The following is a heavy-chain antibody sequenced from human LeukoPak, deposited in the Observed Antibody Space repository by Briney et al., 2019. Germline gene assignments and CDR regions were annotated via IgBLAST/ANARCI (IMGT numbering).Heavy chain of an antibody. CDR1: GGSFSGYY. CDR2: INHSGST. Sequence: SETLSLTCAVYGGSFSGYYWSWIRQPPGKGLEWIGEINHSGSTNYNPSLKSRVTISVDTSKNQFSLKLSSVTAADTAVYYCARATVVTTYYYYYMDVWGKGTTVTVSS. CDR3: ARATVVTTYYYYYMDV. D-gene: IGHD4-23*01. J-gene: IGHJ6*03. V-gene: IGHV4-34*01.